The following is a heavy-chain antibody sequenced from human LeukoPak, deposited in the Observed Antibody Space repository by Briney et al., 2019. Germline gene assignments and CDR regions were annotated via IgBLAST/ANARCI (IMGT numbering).Heavy chain of an antibody. CDR2: ISSSSSTI. J-gene: IGHJ4*02. Sequence: GGSLRLSCAASGFTFSIYSMNWVRQAPGKGLEWVSYISSSSSTIYYADSVKGRFTISRDNSKNTLYLQMNSLRAEDTAVYYCAGGFVYWGQGTLVTVSS. CDR3: AGGFVY. D-gene: IGHD4-23*01. V-gene: IGHV3-48*01. CDR1: GFTFSIYS.